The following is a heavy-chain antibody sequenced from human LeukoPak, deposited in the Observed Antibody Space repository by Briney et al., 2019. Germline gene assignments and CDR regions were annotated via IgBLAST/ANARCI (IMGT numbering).Heavy chain of an antibody. D-gene: IGHD1-1*01. CDR2: IRGDVKSA. V-gene: IGHV3-74*01. Sequence: PGGSLSLSCAASGFTFSSYWMHWVRQAPGKGPVWVSRIRGDVKSAIYADSVKGRFTISRDNAKSTLYLQMDSLRADDTAVYYCARGLSNLEDCWGQGTLVTVSP. J-gene: IGHJ4*02. CDR3: ARGLSNLEDC. CDR1: GFTFSSYW.